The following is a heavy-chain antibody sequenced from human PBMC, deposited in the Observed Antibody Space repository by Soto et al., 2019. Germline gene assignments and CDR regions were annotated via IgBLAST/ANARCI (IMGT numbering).Heavy chain of an antibody. V-gene: IGHV3-23*01. Sequence: GGSLRLSCAASGFTFRGDAMSWVRQAPGKGLEWVSSISGSGEMTHYADSVKVRFTISRDNAKNTLYPQMESLRAEDTALYYCARSEMTYNWNDWGQGALVTVSS. CDR3: ARSEMTYNWND. CDR1: GFTFRGDA. J-gene: IGHJ4*02. CDR2: ISGSGEMT. D-gene: IGHD1-20*01.